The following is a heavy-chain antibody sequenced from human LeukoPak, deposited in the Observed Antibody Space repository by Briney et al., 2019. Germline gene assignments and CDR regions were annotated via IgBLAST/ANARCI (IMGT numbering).Heavy chain of an antibody. CDR1: GFTFSSYG. V-gene: IGHV3-30*18. D-gene: IGHD5-18*01. CDR3: AKLHYTAMVAGNWFDP. Sequence: GGSLRLSCAASGFTFSSYGMHWVRQAPGKGVEWVAVISYDGSNKYYADSVKGRFTISRDNSKNTLYLQMNSLRAEDTAVYYCAKLHYTAMVAGNWFDPWGQGTLVTVSS. J-gene: IGHJ5*02. CDR2: ISYDGSNK.